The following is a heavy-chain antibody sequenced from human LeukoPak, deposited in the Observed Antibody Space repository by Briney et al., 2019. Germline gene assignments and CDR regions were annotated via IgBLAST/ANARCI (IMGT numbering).Heavy chain of an antibody. CDR1: GFTFDDYA. V-gene: IGHV3-9*01. Sequence: GGSLRLSCAASGFTFDDYAMHWVRQAPGKGLEWVSGISWNSGSIGYADSVKGRFTISRDNAKNSLYLQMNSLRAEDTALYYCAKVGFRGAFDIWGQGTMVTVSS. CDR2: ISWNSGSI. CDR3: AKVGFRGAFDI. J-gene: IGHJ3*02.